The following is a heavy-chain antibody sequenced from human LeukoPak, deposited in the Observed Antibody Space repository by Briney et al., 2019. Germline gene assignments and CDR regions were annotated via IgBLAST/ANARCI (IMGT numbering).Heavy chain of an antibody. D-gene: IGHD3-10*01. CDR1: GFTFSHAW. CDR2: IKNKPDGGTT. V-gene: IGHV3-15*01. CDR3: TVVNYGSGSYPLGY. Sequence: GGSLRLSCAASGFTFSHAWTSWVRQAPGKGLEWVGRIKNKPDGGTTDYAAPVQGRFTISRDDSKNTLSLQMNSLKAEDTAVYYCTVVNYGSGSYPLGYWGQGTLVTVSS. J-gene: IGHJ4*02.